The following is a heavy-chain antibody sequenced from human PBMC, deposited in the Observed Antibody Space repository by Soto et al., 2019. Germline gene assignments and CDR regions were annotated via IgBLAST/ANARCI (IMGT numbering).Heavy chain of an antibody. CDR1: GFTFGDYA. J-gene: IGHJ4*02. CDR3: TRVWPTVSSGYYDSSGYPDY. CDR2: IRSKAYGGTT. D-gene: IGHD3-22*01. V-gene: IGHV3-49*03. Sequence: GGSLRLSCTASGFTFGDYAMSWFRQAPGKGLEWVGFIRSKAYGGTTEYAASVKGRFTISRDDSKSIAYLQMNSLKTEDTAVYYCTRVWPTVSSGYYDSSGYPDYWGQGTLVTVSS.